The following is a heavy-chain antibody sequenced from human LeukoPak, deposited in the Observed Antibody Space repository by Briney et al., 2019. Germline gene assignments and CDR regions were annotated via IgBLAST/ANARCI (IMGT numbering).Heavy chain of an antibody. CDR3: ARDSGASPFDY. D-gene: IGHD3-10*01. CDR1: GFTFSSSG. V-gene: IGHV3-33*01. CDR2: IWHDGGNE. Sequence: GRSLRLSCAASGFTFSSSGMHWVRQAPGKGLEWVAVIWHDGGNENYADSVKGRFTISRDNSKNTLFLQMNSLRVEDTAMYYCARDSGASPFDYWGQGTLVTVSS. J-gene: IGHJ4*02.